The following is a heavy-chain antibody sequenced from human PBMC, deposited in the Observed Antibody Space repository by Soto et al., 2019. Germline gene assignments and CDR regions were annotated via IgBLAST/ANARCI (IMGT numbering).Heavy chain of an antibody. D-gene: IGHD3-10*01. V-gene: IGHV4-34*01. CDR3: ARGLGFIGSGSYND. J-gene: IGHJ4*02. CDR2: INHSGST. Sequence: SETLSLTCAVYGGSFSGYYWSWIRQPPGKGLEWIGEINHSGSTNYNPSLKSRVTISVDTSKNQFSLKLSSVTAADTAVYYCARGLGFIGSGSYNDWGQGTLVTVSS. CDR1: GGSFSGYY.